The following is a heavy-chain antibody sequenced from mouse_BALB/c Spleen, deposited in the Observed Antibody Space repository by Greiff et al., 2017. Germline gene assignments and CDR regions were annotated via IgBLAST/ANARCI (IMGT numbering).Heavy chain of an antibody. V-gene: IGHV1-5*01. CDR3: TREGYYRYDGYAMDY. CDR2: IYPGNSDT. Sequence: EVQLQQSGTVLARPGASVKMSCKASGYSFTSYWMHWVKQRPGQGLEWIGAIYPGNSDTSYNQKFKGKAKLTAVTSASTAYMELSSLTNEDSAVYYWTREGYYRYDGYAMDYWGQGTSVTVSS. D-gene: IGHD2-14*01. CDR1: GYSFTSYW. J-gene: IGHJ4*01.